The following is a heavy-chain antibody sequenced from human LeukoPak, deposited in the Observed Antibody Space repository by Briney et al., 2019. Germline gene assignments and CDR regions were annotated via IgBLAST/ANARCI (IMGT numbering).Heavy chain of an antibody. J-gene: IGHJ4*02. V-gene: IGHV3-66*01. Sequence: PGGSLRLSCAASGFTVSTNYVSWVRQAPGKGLEWVSVIYRHGGTAYADSVQGRFSISRDNSKNTVGLQMNSLRAEDTAVYYCARDVIYASEIYSYGDSWGQGTLVTVSS. CDR3: ARDVIYASEIYSYGDS. CDR1: GFTVSTNY. CDR2: IYRHGGT. D-gene: IGHD3-16*01.